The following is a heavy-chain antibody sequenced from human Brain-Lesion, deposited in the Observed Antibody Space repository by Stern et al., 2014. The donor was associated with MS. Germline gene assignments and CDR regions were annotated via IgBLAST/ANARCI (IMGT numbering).Heavy chain of an antibody. CDR3: ARGERWFDS. J-gene: IGHJ5*01. CDR2: VNNDGRRT. V-gene: IGHV3-74*02. Sequence: EVHLVEFGGGLVQPGGSLRPSCAAPGFTFSNYWMPWVRQAPGKGLVWVSRVNNDGRRTSYADSVKGRFTMSRDNAKNTLYLQMNSLRVEDTAIYYCARGERWFDSWGQGTLVTVSS. D-gene: IGHD3-10*01. CDR1: GFTFSNYW.